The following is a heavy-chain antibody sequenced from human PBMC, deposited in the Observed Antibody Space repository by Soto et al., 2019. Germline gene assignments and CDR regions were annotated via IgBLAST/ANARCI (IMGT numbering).Heavy chain of an antibody. Sequence: QVQLVESGGGLVKPGGSLRLSCAASGFTFSDYYMSWIRQAPGKGLEWVSYISSSGSTIYYADSVKGRFTISRDNAKNSLYLQMNSLRAEDTAVYYCARVALEGTIAVAVWYFDLWGRGTLVTVSS. V-gene: IGHV3-11*01. CDR1: GFTFSDYY. CDR3: ARVALEGTIAVAVWYFDL. J-gene: IGHJ2*01. CDR2: ISSSGSTI. D-gene: IGHD6-19*01.